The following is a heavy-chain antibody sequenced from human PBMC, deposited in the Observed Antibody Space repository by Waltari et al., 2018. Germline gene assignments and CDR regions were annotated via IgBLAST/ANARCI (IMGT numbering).Heavy chain of an antibody. D-gene: IGHD5-12*01. V-gene: IGHV3-23*03. CDR1: GFPFRRYA. Sequence: EVQLLESGGGLVQPGGSLRLSCVASGFPFRRYAMSWVRQAPGKGLEWVSVIYSGGSTYYADSVKGRFTISRDNSKNTLYLQMNSLRAEDTAVYYCAKDLGFDAFDIWGQGTMVTVSS. J-gene: IGHJ3*02. CDR3: AKDLGFDAFDI. CDR2: IYSGGST.